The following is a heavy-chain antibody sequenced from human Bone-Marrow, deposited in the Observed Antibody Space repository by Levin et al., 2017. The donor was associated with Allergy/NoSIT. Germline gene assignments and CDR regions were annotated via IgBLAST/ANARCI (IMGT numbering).Heavy chain of an antibody. Sequence: SCAASGFTFSNIWVSWVRQAPGKGLEWVGRIKSKTDGGTPDYAAPVRGRFTISRDDSKNTVSLQMNNVETEDTAVYYCATQPYCSGSRCTNYYFDYWGQGTLITVSS. CDR3: ATQPYCSGSRCTNYYFDY. CDR2: IKSKTDGGTP. J-gene: IGHJ4*02. V-gene: IGHV3-15*01. CDR1: GFTFSNIW. D-gene: IGHD2-15*01.